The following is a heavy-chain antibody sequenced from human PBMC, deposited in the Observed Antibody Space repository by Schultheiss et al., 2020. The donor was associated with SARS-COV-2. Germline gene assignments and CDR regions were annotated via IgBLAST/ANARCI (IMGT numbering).Heavy chain of an antibody. Sequence: GGSLRLSCAASGFTVSSNYMSWVRQAPGKGLEWVSSISSSSSYIYYADSVKGRFTISRDNAKNSLYLQMNSLRAEDTAVYYCARAHLVPAAIRTGYYYYGMDVWGQGTTVTVSS. CDR3: ARAHLVPAAIRTGYYYYGMDV. CDR2: ISSSSSYI. V-gene: IGHV3-21*04. J-gene: IGHJ6*02. D-gene: IGHD2-2*02. CDR1: GFTVSSNY.